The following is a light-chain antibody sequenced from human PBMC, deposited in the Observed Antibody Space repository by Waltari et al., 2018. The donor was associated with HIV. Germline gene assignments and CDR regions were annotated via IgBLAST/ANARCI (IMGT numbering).Light chain of an antibody. J-gene: IGLJ1*01. CDR3: SSYTSSSTPYV. Sequence: QSDLTQPASVSGSPGQSITISCTGTSSDVGGYNYVYWYQQHPGKAPKLMIYVVSNRPSGVSNRFSGSKSGNTASLTISGLQAEDEADYYCSSYTSSSTPYVFGTGTKVTVL. CDR2: VVS. V-gene: IGLV2-14*03. CDR1: SSDVGGYNY.